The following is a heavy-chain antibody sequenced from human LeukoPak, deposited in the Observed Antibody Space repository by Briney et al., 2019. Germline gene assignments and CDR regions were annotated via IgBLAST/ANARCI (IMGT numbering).Heavy chain of an antibody. Sequence: GGSLRLSCAASGFTFSNARMSWVRQAQGKRLAWVGRIKSKTDGGTTDYAPPVKGRFTISRDDSKNTLYLQMNSLKTEDTAVYYCTTAYCSSTSCYDYWGQGTLFTVSS. CDR1: GFTFSNAR. J-gene: IGHJ4*02. CDR2: IKSKTDGGTT. D-gene: IGHD2-2*01. V-gene: IGHV3-15*01. CDR3: TTAYCSSTSCYDY.